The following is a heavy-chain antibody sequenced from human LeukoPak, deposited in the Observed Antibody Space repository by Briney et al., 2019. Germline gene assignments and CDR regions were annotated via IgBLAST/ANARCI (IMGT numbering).Heavy chain of an antibody. V-gene: IGHV3-74*01. CDR2: INGDGSSI. D-gene: IGHD3-3*01. CDR3: ARITIFGVVPLYGMDV. Sequence: GGSLRLSCAASGFTFSNYWMHWVRQTPRRGLVWVSRINGDGSSIAYADSVKGRFTTSRDNAKNTLYLQMNSLRAEDTAVYYCARITIFGVVPLYGMDVWGQRTTVTVSS. J-gene: IGHJ6*02. CDR1: GFTFSNYW.